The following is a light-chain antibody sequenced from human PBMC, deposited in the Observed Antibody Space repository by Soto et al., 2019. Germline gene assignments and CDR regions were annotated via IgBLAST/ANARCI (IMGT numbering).Light chain of an antibody. CDR1: QSVSRSY. CDR3: QQSGSSPIT. Sequence: EIVLAQSPATLSLSPGDRATLSFVASQSVSRSYLAWYQQKPGLAPRLIIYDASTRATGIPDRFSGSGSGTDFTLTISRLEPEDFAVYYCQQSGSSPITFGQGTRLEIK. V-gene: IGKV3D-20*01. J-gene: IGKJ5*01. CDR2: DAS.